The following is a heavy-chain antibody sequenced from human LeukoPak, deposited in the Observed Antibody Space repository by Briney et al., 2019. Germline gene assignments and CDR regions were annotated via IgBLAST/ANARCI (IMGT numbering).Heavy chain of an antibody. CDR2: IYYSGST. D-gene: IGHD4-17*01. J-gene: IGHJ4*02. CDR1: GDFLSSGDYY. CDR3: ARLCQVTTCDKFEY. Sequence: PSETLSLTCTVSGDFLSSGDYYWGWIRQSPGKGLTWIGSIYYSGSTLSNASFESRVTMSVDTSKNQFSLKLRSVTAADTAVYYCARLCQVTTCDKFEYWGQGILVTVSS. V-gene: IGHV4-39*01.